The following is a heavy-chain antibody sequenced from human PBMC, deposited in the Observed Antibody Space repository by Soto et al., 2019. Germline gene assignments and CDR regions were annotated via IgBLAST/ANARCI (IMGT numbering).Heavy chain of an antibody. CDR2: IYPGDSDT. J-gene: IGHJ6*02. D-gene: IGHD5-18*01. V-gene: IGHV5-51*01. Sequence: PGESLKISCKASGYSFTTDWIGWLRQIPGKGLEWMGIIYPGDSDTRYSPSFQGQVTVSADKSISTAYLKWSSLKASDTAMYYCARYWHSYSPNYFRGMEVWGQGTTVTLSS. CDR1: GYSFTTDW. CDR3: ARYWHSYSPNYFRGMEV.